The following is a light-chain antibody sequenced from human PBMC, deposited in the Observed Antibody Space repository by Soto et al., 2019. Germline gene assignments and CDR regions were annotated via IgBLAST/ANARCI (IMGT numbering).Light chain of an antibody. V-gene: IGLV2-14*03. J-gene: IGLJ1*01. CDR1: SIDVGGYNY. CDR3: CSYTSSSTPWV. CDR2: DVS. Sequence: QSYLTQPASVSGSPGQSITISCPGTSIDVGGYNYVSWYQQHPGKAPKLMIYDVSDRPSGVSNRFSASKSGNTASLTISGLQAEDEADYYCCSYTSSSTPWVFGTGTKVTVL.